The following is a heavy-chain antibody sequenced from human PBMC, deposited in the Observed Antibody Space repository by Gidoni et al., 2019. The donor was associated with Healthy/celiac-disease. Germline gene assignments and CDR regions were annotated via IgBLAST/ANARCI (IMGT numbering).Heavy chain of an antibody. Sequence: EVQLVESGGGLVQPGRSLRLSCAASGFTFAAYAMHWVRQAPGKGLEWVSGISWNSGSIGYADSVKGRFTISRDNAKNSLYLQMNSLRAEDTALYYCTTIFGVVIPMPSGDYYGMDVWGQGTTVTVSS. CDR2: ISWNSGSI. J-gene: IGHJ6*02. CDR3: TTIFGVVIPMPSGDYYGMDV. D-gene: IGHD3-3*01. CDR1: GFTFAAYA. V-gene: IGHV3-9*01.